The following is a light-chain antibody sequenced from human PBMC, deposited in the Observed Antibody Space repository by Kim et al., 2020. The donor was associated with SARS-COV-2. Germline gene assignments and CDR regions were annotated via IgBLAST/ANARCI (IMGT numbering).Light chain of an antibody. Sequence: VSPVQTSLITYSGDKLGDKLSYGNQQKPGQSPMLVIYKDRQRTSGIPERFSGFNSGNTATLTFSGTQAMDEADYYVQARDSSTAVFGGGTQLTVL. J-gene: IGLJ3*02. CDR1: KLGDKL. V-gene: IGLV3-1*01. CDR3: QARDSSTAV. CDR2: KDR.